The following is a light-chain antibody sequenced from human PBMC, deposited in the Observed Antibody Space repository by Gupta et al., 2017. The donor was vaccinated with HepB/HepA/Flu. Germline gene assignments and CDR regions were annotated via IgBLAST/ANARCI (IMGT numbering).Light chain of an antibody. V-gene: IGKV1-5*03. CDR1: QSISSW. Sequence: DIQMTQSPSTLSASVGDRVTITCRASQSISSWLAWYQQNPGKAPKLLIYKASSLESGVPSRFSGSGSGTEFPLTISSLQPDDFATYYCQQYNSYSWTFGQGTKVEIK. CDR2: KAS. CDR3: QQYNSYSWT. J-gene: IGKJ1*01.